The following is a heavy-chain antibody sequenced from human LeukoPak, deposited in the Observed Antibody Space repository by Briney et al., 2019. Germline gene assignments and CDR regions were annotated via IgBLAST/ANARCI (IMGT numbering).Heavy chain of an antibody. J-gene: IGHJ5*02. CDR3: TTEYIIGVVAA. Sequence: GGSLRLSCAASGFTFSSYGMHWVRQAPGKGLEWVAVIWYDGSNKYYADSVKGRFTISRDNSKNTLYLQMNSLKTEDTAVYYCTTEYIIGVVAAWGQGTLVTVSS. D-gene: IGHD5-12*01. CDR1: GFTFSSYG. V-gene: IGHV3-33*01. CDR2: IWYDGSNK.